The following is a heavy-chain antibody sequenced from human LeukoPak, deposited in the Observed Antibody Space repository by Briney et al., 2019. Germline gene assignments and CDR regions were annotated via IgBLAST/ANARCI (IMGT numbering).Heavy chain of an antibody. Sequence: PGGSLRLSCAASGFTFSSYSMKWVRQAPGKGLEWVSYISSSSSTIYYADSVKGRFTISRDNAKNSLYLQMNRLRAEDTAVYYCASLLLQSTNWAKGTLVTVPS. V-gene: IGHV3-48*04. D-gene: IGHD5-24*01. CDR3: ASLLLQSTN. CDR2: ISSSSSTI. CDR1: GFTFSSYS. J-gene: IGHJ4*02.